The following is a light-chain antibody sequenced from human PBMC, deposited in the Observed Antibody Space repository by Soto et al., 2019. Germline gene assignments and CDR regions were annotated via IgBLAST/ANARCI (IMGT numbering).Light chain of an antibody. J-gene: IGLJ2*01. Sequence: QSVLTQPPSASGSPGQSVTIPCTGSSSDVGGYEYVSWYQQHPGKAPKLIIYEVIKRPSGVPDRFSGSKSGNTASLTVSGLQAEDEADYYCSSYAGSNNLHVLFGGGTKVTVL. CDR3: SSYAGSNNLHVL. CDR1: SSDVGGYEY. CDR2: EVI. V-gene: IGLV2-8*01.